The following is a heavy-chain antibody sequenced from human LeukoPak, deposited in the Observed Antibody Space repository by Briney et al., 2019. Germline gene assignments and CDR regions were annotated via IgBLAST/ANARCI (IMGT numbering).Heavy chain of an antibody. D-gene: IGHD4-17*01. J-gene: IGHJ4*02. CDR3: ARRDDDYVNDY. Sequence: GESLKISCKGSGYSFTNYWIGWVRQMPGKGLEWMGIIYPGDSDTRYIRSFQGQVTISADKSISTAYLQWSSLKASDTAMYYCARRDDDYVNDYWGQGTLVTVSS. CDR2: IYPGDSDT. V-gene: IGHV5-51*01. CDR1: GYSFTNYW.